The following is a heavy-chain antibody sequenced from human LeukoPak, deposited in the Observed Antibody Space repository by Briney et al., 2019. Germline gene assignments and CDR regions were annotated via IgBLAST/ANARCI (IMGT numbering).Heavy chain of an antibody. J-gene: IGHJ4*02. D-gene: IGHD4-17*01. CDR3: AKDVYGDYGGLDY. V-gene: IGHV3-23*01. Sequence: GGSLRLSCAASGFPFSTYAISWVRQAPGKGLEWVSSIRGSDGSTYYADSVKGRFAISRDNSKKTLYLQMNSLRVEDTAVYYCAKDVYGDYGGLDYWGQGTLVTVSS. CDR1: GFPFSTYA. CDR2: IRGSDGST.